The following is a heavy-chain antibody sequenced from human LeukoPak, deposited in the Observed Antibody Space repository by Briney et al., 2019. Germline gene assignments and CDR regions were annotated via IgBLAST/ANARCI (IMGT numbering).Heavy chain of an antibody. CDR3: ARDGSGSYSFDY. CDR2: IIPIFGTA. Sequence: SVKVSCKASGGTFSSYAISWVRQAPGQGLEWMGGIIPIFGTANYAQKFQGRVTITADESTSTAYMELSSLRSEDTAVYYCARDGSGSYSFDYWGQGTLITVSS. V-gene: IGHV1-69*13. D-gene: IGHD3-10*01. J-gene: IGHJ4*02. CDR1: GGTFSSYA.